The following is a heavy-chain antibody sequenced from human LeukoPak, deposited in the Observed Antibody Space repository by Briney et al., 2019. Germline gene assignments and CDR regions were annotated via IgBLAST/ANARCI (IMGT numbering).Heavy chain of an antibody. J-gene: IGHJ6*02. Sequence: ASVKVSCKASGFTFTRSAVQWVRQARGQRLEWIGWIVAGTGNTNYAQKFRERVTITGDMSTSTAYMDLSSLSSEDTAVYYCAAGTYYYYGMDVWGQGTTVTVSS. CDR1: GFTFTRSA. V-gene: IGHV1-58*01. D-gene: IGHD3/OR15-3a*01. CDR3: AAGTYYYYGMDV. CDR2: IVAGTGNT.